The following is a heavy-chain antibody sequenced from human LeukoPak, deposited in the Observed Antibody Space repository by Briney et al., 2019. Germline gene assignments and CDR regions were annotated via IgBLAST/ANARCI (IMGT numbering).Heavy chain of an antibody. Sequence: GGSLRLSCAASGFTFSSYWMSWVRQAPGKGLEWVANIKQDGSEKYYVDSVKGRFTISRDNAKNSLYLQMNSLRAEDTAVYYCARDRRYSSGWYGAFDIWGQGTMVTVSS. V-gene: IGHV3-7*01. D-gene: IGHD6-19*01. CDR3: ARDRRYSSGWYGAFDI. CDR2: IKQDGSEK. CDR1: GFTFSSYW. J-gene: IGHJ3*02.